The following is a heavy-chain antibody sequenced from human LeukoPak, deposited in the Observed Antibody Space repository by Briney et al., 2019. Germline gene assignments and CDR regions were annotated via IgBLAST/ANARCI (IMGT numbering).Heavy chain of an antibody. CDR2: ISGSGGST. J-gene: IGHJ5*02. Sequence: GGTLRLSCAAYGFTFSSFAMSWVPQAPGKGLEWVSAISGSGGSTYHADSVRGRVTISRDNSTDTLYLQMNSLRAEDTAVYYCAKSRARITIYVAFDPWGQGTLVTVSS. V-gene: IGHV3-23*01. D-gene: IGHD3-3*01. CDR3: AKSRARITIYVAFDP. CDR1: GFTFSSFA.